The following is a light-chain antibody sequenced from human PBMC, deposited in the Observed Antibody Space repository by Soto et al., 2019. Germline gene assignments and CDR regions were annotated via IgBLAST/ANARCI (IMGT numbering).Light chain of an antibody. Sequence: QPVLTQSPSASASLGASVKLTCTLSSGHSSYAIAWHQQQPEKGPRYLMKLNSDGSHSKGDGIPDRFSGSSSGAERYLTISSLQSEDEADYYCQTWGTGIPHLVFGGGTKLTVL. CDR1: SGHSSYA. V-gene: IGLV4-69*01. J-gene: IGLJ2*01. CDR3: QTWGTGIPHLV. CDR2: LNSDGSH.